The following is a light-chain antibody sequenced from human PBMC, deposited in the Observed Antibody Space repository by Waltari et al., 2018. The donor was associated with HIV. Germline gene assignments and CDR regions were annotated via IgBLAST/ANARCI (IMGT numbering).Light chain of an antibody. J-gene: IGLJ3*02. Sequence: QLILTQSPSASASLGAAVTLTCILSSGPSNYAIARHQHPPEKGPRFLMKLNSDGSHSKGDGIPDRFSGSSSGAERYLTISSLQSEDEADYYCQTWDTGPWVFGGGTKLTVL. CDR3: QTWDTGPWV. CDR2: LNSDGSH. V-gene: IGLV4-69*02. CDR1: SGPSNYA.